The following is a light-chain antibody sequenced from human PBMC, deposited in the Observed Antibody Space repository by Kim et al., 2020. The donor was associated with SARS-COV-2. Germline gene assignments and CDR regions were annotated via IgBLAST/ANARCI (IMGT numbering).Light chain of an antibody. V-gene: IGLV1-40*01. CDR2: GDT. CDR1: DSNIGAGYH. CDR3: QSFDSSLSDSKV. J-gene: IGLJ3*02. Sequence: RVTISCTGSDSNIGAGYHVHWYQQLPGAPPKLLIYGDTNRPSGVPDRFSGSKSGTSASLVIAGLRAEDEAHYYCQSFDSSLSDSKVFGGGTQLTVL.